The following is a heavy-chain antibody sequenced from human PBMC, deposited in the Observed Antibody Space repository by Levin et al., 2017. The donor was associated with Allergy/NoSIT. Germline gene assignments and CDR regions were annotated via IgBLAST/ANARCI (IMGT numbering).Heavy chain of an antibody. J-gene: IGHJ4*02. D-gene: IGHD6-19*01. V-gene: IGHV4-34*01. CDR1: GGSLSDYY. CDR3: ARGSADSSGWYGY. CDR2: MNHRGTT. Sequence: SCAVYGGSLSDYYWSWLRQSPGKGLEWIVAMNHRGTTNYNPSLKSRVTISVDTSKNQIYLRLNSVTGADTAVYYCARGSADSSGWYGYWGQGTLVTVS.